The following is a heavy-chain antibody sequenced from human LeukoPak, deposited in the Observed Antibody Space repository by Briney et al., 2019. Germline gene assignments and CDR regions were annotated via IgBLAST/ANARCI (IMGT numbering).Heavy chain of an antibody. CDR3: ASFEDAFDV. V-gene: IGHV4-34*01. CDR1: GGSISSYY. J-gene: IGHJ3*01. Sequence: SETLSLTCTVSGGSISSYYWSWIRQPPGKGLEWIGEINHSGSTNYNPSLKSRVTISVDTSKNQFSLKLSSVTAADTAVYYCASFEDAFDVWGQGTMVTVSS. CDR2: INHSGST.